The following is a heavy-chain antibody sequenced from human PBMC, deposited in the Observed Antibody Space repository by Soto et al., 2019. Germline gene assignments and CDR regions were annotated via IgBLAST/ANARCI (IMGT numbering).Heavy chain of an antibody. CDR2: IYWDDDK. J-gene: IGHJ6*02. CDR1: GFSLSTXXXX. CDR3: AYLPCSGGSCYWFSFSGMDV. Sequence: QITLKESGPTLVKPTQTLTLTCTFSGFSLSTXXXXXAWXXXXXXXXLEWLALIYWDDDKRYRPSLESRLTITKDTSKXQVVLTMTXXXSVXXXTYYCAYLPCSGGSCYWFSFSGMDVWGQGTTVTVSS. V-gene: IGHV2-5*02. D-gene: IGHD2-15*01.